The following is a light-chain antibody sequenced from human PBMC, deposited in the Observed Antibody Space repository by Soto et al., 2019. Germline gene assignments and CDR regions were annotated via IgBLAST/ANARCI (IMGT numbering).Light chain of an antibody. V-gene: IGKV1-5*03. CDR2: KES. CDR1: QTISSW. Sequence: DIQMTQSPSTLSGSVGARVTITCRARQTISSWLPWYQQKPGKARKLQIYKESTLTSGVPSRFSGSGSGTQLTLTISSLLPDNWATYYCQYYNSHSEALVQETKV. J-gene: IGKJ1*01. CDR3: QYYNSHSEA.